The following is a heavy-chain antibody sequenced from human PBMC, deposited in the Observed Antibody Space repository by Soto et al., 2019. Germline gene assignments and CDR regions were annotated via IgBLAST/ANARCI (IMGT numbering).Heavy chain of an antibody. Sequence: LRLSCEASGFTWMHWVRQAPGKGLMWVSRVNSDGTATKYADSVKGRFTVSRDNAKKTVYLQMDSLRAEDTAVYYCASLPRDYEPCWGQGTLVTVSS. J-gene: IGHJ4*02. CDR3: ASLPRDYEPC. CDR1: GFTW. D-gene: IGHD4-17*01. V-gene: IGHV3-74*01. CDR2: VNSDGTAT.